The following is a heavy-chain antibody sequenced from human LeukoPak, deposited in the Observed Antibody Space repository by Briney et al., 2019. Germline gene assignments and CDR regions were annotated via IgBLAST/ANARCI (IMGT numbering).Heavy chain of an antibody. CDR3: ARTTYYDFWSGYSHRYGMDV. V-gene: IGHV1-69*13. CDR1: GGTFSSYA. J-gene: IGHJ6*02. CDR2: IIPIFGTA. D-gene: IGHD3-3*01. Sequence: GASVKVSCKASGGTFSSYAISWVRQAPGQGLEWMGGIIPIFGTANYAQKFQGRVTITADESTSTAYMELSSLRSEDTAVYYCARTTYYDFWSGYSHRYGMDVWGQGTTVTVSS.